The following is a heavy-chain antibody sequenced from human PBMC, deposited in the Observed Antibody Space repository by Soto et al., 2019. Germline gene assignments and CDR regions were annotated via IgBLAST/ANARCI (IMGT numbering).Heavy chain of an antibody. D-gene: IGHD2-15*01. V-gene: IGHV3-23*01. CDR1: GFTFDSYA. CDR2: IGGSGGHT. CDR3: ARPLCSGGSCYTWFDP. J-gene: IGHJ5*02. Sequence: GGSLRLSCAASGFTFDSYAMSWVRQAPGKGLEWVSSIGGSGGHTYYADSVKGRFTISRDNSKNTLYLQMNSLRAEDTAVYYCARPLCSGGSCYTWFDPWGQGTLVTSPQ.